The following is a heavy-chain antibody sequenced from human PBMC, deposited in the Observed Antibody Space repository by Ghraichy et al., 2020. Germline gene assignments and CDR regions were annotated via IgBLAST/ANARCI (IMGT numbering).Heavy chain of an antibody. Sequence: GGSLRLSCAASGFTFSNYWMHWVRQAPGKGLVWVSRINGDGSSTNYADSVKGRFTISRDNAKNTLFLQMNNLRSEDTAMYYCARDRDLYPWGQGVLVTVSS. CDR2: INGDGSST. CDR3: ARDRDLYP. V-gene: IGHV3-74*01. J-gene: IGHJ5*02. CDR1: GFTFSNYW.